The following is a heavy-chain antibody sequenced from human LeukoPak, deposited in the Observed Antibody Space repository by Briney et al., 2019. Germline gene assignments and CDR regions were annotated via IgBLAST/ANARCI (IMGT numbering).Heavy chain of an antibody. CDR2: IKSKTDGGTT. CDR1: GFTFINAW. D-gene: IGHD3-22*01. Sequence: GGSLRLSCAASGFTFINAWMSWVRQALGDGVEGVCRIKSKTDGGTTDYAAPVKGRFTISRDDSKNTLYLQMNRLKTEDTDVYYCTTARHYDSSGYYSFDYWGQGTLVTDSS. V-gene: IGHV3-15*01. CDR3: TTARHYDSSGYYSFDY. J-gene: IGHJ4*02.